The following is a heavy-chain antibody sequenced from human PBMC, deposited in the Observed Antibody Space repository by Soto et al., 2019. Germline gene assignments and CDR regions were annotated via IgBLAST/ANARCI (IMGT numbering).Heavy chain of an antibody. CDR1: GFTSSSYG. CDR2: ISYDGSNK. Sequence: QVQLVESGGGVVQPGRSLRLSCAASGFTSSSYGMHWVRQAPGKGLEWVAVISYDGSNKYYADSVKGRFTISRDNSRNTLYLQMNSLRAEDTAVYYCAKVGRVKEWLRYYFDYCGQGALFTVSS. V-gene: IGHV3-30*18. CDR3: AKVGRVKEWLRYYFDY. D-gene: IGHD5-12*01. J-gene: IGHJ4*02.